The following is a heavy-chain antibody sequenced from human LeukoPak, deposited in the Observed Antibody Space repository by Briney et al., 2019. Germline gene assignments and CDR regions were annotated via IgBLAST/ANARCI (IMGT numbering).Heavy chain of an antibody. Sequence: NPSETLSLTCTVSGGSISSYYWSWIRQPPGKGLEWIGYIYYSGSTNYNPSLKSRVTISVDTSKNQFSLKLSSVTAADTAVYYCARGLWGSPYYFDYWGQGTLVTVSS. CDR1: GGSISSYY. V-gene: IGHV4-59*01. D-gene: IGHD7-27*01. J-gene: IGHJ4*02. CDR2: IYYSGST. CDR3: ARGLWGSPYYFDY.